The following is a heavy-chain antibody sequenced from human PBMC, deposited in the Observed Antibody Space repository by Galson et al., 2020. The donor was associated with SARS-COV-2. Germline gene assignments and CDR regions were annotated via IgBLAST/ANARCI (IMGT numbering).Heavy chain of an antibody. J-gene: IGHJ4*02. CDR3: ARDFAGGRDPIDGYVY. CDR2: IYYSGRT. Sequence: SETLSLTCTVSGGSISSGDYYWSWIRQPPGKGLEWIGYIYYSGRTYYNPSLKSRVTISVDTSKNQFSLKLSSVTAADTAVYYCARDFAGGRDPIDGYVYWGQGTLVTVSS. CDR1: GGSISSGDYY. V-gene: IGHV4-30-4*01. D-gene: IGHD1-1*01.